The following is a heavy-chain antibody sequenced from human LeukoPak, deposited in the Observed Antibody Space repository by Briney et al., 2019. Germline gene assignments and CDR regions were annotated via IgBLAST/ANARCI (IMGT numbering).Heavy chain of an antibody. V-gene: IGHV3-23*01. Sequence: GGSLRLSRAASGFTSSRYAMSWVPQAPGEGLEWVSAISGSGGSTYYADSVKGRFTISRDNSKNTLYLQMTSLRAEDTAVYYCAKDLFPSGWYGSGGRCFDPWGQGTLVSVS. CDR2: ISGSGGST. CDR3: AKDLFPSGWYGSGGRCFDP. D-gene: IGHD6-19*01. CDR1: GFTSSRYA. J-gene: IGHJ5*02.